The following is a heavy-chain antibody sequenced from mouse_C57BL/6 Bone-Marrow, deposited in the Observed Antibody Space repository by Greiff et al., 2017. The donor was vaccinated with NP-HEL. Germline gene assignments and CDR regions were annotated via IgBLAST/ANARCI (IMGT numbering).Heavy chain of an antibody. Sequence: VQLQQSGAELARPGASVKLSCKASGYTFTSYGISWVKQRTGQGLEWIGEIYPRSGYTYYTDNFKGKATLTVDKSSSTAYMELRSLTSEDSAVYFCARGGEDCYAMDDWGQGTSVTVS. D-gene: IGHD2-13*01. V-gene: IGHV1-81*01. CDR3: ARGGEDCYAMDD. J-gene: IGHJ4*01. CDR2: IYPRSGYT. CDR1: GYTFTSYG.